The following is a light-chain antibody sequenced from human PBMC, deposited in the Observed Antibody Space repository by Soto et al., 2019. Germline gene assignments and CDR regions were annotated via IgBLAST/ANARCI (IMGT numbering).Light chain of an antibody. Sequence: DIVMTQSPDSLAVSLGERATINCKSSQSVLNSSNNKKYLAWYQQKPGQPPKLLIYWASTRESGVPDRFSGSGSVTDFTLTISSLQAEDVAVYYCQQYYSASSSFGQGTKLEIK. CDR3: QQYYSASSS. CDR1: QSVLNSSNNKKY. J-gene: IGKJ2*01. V-gene: IGKV4-1*01. CDR2: WAS.